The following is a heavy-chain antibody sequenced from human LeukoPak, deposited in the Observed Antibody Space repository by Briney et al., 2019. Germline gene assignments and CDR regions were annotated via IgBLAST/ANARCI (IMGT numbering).Heavy chain of an antibody. CDR2: ISGSGGST. V-gene: IGHV3-23*01. J-gene: IGHJ3*02. CDR3: AKEKVVVLIRAFDI. D-gene: IGHD2-15*01. CDR1: GFTFSSFA. Sequence: GGSLRLSCAASGFTFSSFAMSWVRQAPGKGLEWVSTISGSGGSTYYADSVKGRFTISRDNSKNTLYLQMNSLRAEDTALYYCAKEKVVVLIRAFDIWGQGTMVTVSS.